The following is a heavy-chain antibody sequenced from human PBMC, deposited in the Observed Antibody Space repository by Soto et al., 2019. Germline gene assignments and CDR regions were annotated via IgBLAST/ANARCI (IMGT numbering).Heavy chain of an antibody. J-gene: IGHJ4*02. D-gene: IGHD2-15*01. CDR1: GFTFSSYA. CDR2: VSIGGST. V-gene: IGHV3-23*01. CDR3: AKRRGAGGHFDY. Sequence: GGSLRLSCAACGFTFSSYAMGWVRQGPGKGLEWVAVVSIGGSTHYADSVRGRFTISRDNSKNTLSLQMNSLTAEDTAVYFCAKRRGAGGHFDYWGQGALVTVSS.